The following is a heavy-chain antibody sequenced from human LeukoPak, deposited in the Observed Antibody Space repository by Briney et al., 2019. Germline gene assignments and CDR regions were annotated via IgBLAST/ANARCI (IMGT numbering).Heavy chain of an antibody. CDR2: IYSGGST. D-gene: IGHD6-13*01. CDR1: GFTVSSNY. Sequence: GGSLRLSCAASGFTVSSNYMSWVRQAPGKGLEWVSLIYSGGSTYYADSVKGRFTISRDNSKNTLYLQMNSLRAEDTAVYYCARGAATAASWYAVDYWGQGTLSPSPQ. V-gene: IGHV3-53*01. J-gene: IGHJ4*02. CDR3: ARGAATAASWYAVDY.